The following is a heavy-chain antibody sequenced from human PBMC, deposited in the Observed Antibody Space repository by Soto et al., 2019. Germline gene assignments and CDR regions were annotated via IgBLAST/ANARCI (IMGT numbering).Heavy chain of an antibody. D-gene: IGHD1-1*01. CDR2: ISDDGSTA. CDR3: ARGPRVSSTGTGAH. Sequence: SLRLSCAFSGFTFSAYWMHWVRQVPGKGLTWVSRISDDGSTATYADSVKGRFVISRDNAKNSLYLEMNTLRVDDSGLYYCARGPRVSSTGTGAHWGRGTLVTVS. J-gene: IGHJ4*02. V-gene: IGHV3-74*01. CDR1: GFTFSAYW.